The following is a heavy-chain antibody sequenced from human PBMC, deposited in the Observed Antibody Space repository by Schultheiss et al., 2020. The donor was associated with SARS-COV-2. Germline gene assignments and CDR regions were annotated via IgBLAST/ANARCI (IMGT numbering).Heavy chain of an antibody. CDR1: GFTVSSDY. CDR3: ARYDSSGYFASWEPLQY. Sequence: GESLKISCAASGFTVSSDYMSCVRQAPGKGLEWVSYISTTGDTIYYADSVKGRFTISRDNSKNTLYLQMNSLRAEDTAVYYCARYDSSGYFASWEPLQYWGQGTLVTVSS. CDR2: ISTTGDTI. J-gene: IGHJ4*02. V-gene: IGHV3-48*01. D-gene: IGHD3-22*01.